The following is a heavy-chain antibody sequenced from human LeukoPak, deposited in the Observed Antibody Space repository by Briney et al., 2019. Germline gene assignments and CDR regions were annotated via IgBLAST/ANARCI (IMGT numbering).Heavy chain of an antibody. D-gene: IGHD3-9*01. CDR3: ARGYYDILTGYGGETHYDY. CDR1: GGSISSYY. Sequence: SETLSLTCTVSGGSISSYYWSWIRQPPGKGLEWIGYIYYSGSTNYNPSLKSRVTISVDTSKNQFSLKLSSVTAADTAVYYCARGYYDILTGYGGETHYDYWGQGTLVTVSS. V-gene: IGHV4-59*01. J-gene: IGHJ4*02. CDR2: IYYSGST.